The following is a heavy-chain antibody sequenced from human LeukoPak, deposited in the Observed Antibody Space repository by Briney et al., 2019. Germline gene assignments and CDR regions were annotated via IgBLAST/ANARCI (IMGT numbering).Heavy chain of an antibody. V-gene: IGHV3-23*01. D-gene: IGHD4-17*01. CDR3: GKDPNGDYIGAFDI. CDR1: GFTLSSFG. CDR2: ITGAGGGT. Sequence: PGGSLRLSCAASGFTLSSFGMTWVRLASGKRLEWVSSITGAGGGTLYADSVKGRVTISRDNSKNTLYLQMNSLRAEDTAIYYCGKDPNGDYIGAFDIWGQGTMVTVSS. J-gene: IGHJ3*02.